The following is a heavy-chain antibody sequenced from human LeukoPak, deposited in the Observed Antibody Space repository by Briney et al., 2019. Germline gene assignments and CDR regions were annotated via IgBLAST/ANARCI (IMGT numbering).Heavy chain of an antibody. CDR3: AKEQLLWFGESPGY. V-gene: IGHV3-9*01. J-gene: IGHJ4*02. CDR2: ISWNSKNV. CDR1: GFTFDDCA. D-gene: IGHD3-10*01. Sequence: PGGSLRLSCAASGFTFDDCAMPWVRQAPGKGLEWVSSISWNSKNVAYAASVKGRLTISRDNAKNTLYLQMNSLRAEDTAVYYCAKEQLLWFGESPGYWGQGTLVTVSS.